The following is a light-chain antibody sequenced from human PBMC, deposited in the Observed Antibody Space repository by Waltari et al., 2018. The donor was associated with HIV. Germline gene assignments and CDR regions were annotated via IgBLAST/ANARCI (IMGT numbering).Light chain of an antibody. CDR3: HQYGLSPWT. Sequence: VVLTQSPDSLALSPGDRATLFCRANETIMSKSLAWFQQRPGQAPSLLLYGATSRAAGTPGRFSGSGLGTDFTLTIDKLEPADFAVYFCHQYGLSPWTFGQGTRVDI. CDR1: ETIMSKS. CDR2: GAT. V-gene: IGKV3-20*01. J-gene: IGKJ1*01.